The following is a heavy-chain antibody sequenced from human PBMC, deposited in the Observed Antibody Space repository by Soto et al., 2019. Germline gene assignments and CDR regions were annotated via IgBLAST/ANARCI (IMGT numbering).Heavy chain of an antibody. CDR1: GFTFSDYY. J-gene: IGHJ6*03. V-gene: IGHV3-11*01. CDR2: ISSSGSTI. D-gene: IGHD3-9*01. CDR3: ARDDYDILTGYYKAPGYYYMDV. Sequence: GGSLRLSCAASGFTFSDYYMSWIRQAPGKGLEWVSYISSSGSTIYYADSVKGRFTISRDNAKNSLYLQMNSLRAEDTAVYYCARDDYDILTGYYKAPGYYYMDVWGKGTTVTVSS.